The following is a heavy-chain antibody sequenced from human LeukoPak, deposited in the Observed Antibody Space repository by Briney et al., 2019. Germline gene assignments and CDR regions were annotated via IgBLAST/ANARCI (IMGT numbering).Heavy chain of an antibody. CDR2: IWYDGSNK. CDR1: GFTFSSYG. J-gene: IGHJ4*02. CDR3: ARDSGRTYYDFWSGYPDY. V-gene: IGHV3-33*01. D-gene: IGHD3-3*01. Sequence: PGGSLRLSCAASGFTFSSYGMHWVRQAPGKGLEWVAVIWYDGSNKYYADSVKGRFTISRDNSKNTLYPQMNSLRAEDTAVYYCARDSGRTYYDFWSGYPDYWGQGTLVTVSS.